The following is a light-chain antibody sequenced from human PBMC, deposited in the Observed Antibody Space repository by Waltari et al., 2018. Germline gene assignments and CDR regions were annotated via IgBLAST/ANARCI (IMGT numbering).Light chain of an antibody. CDR1: SSDMGAFNF. J-gene: IGLJ1*01. CDR3: SSYTTGSTRYV. Sequence: QSALTQPASVSGSPGQSITISCTGTSSDMGAFNFVSWYHKHPGKAPKVMIYDVNNRPSGVSSRFSGSKSGNTASLTISGLQAEDEADYYCSSYTTGSTRYVFGSGTKVTVL. CDR2: DVN. V-gene: IGLV2-14*03.